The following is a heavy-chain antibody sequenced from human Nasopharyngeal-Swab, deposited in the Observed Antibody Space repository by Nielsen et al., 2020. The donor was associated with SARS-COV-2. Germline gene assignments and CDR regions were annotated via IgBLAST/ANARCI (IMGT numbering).Heavy chain of an antibody. V-gene: IGHV3-74*01. CDR1: GFTFSSYW. D-gene: IGHD3-9*01. J-gene: IGHJ6*02. CDR2: INTDGSET. Sequence: GESLKISCAASGFTFSSYWMHWVRQAPGKGLVWVSRINTDGSETGYADSVTGRFTISRDNTKNTLSLQMNSLRAEDTGIYYCTREQRTFDWPPMDVWGQGTTVTVSS. CDR3: TREQRTFDWPPMDV.